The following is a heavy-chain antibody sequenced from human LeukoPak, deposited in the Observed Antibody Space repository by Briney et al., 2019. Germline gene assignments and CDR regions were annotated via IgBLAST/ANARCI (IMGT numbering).Heavy chain of an antibody. CDR3: VKVSGIVGATYFDY. CDR2: ITSDGYTT. V-gene: IGHV3-64D*09. D-gene: IGHD1-26*01. J-gene: IGHJ4*02. Sequence: GGSLRLSCSASGFTLSNYAMHWVRQAPGKGLDYISGITSDGYTTYHADSVKGRFTISRDNSKKTLYLQMSSLRAGDTAVYYCVKVSGIVGATYFDYWGQGTLVTVSS. CDR1: GFTLSNYA.